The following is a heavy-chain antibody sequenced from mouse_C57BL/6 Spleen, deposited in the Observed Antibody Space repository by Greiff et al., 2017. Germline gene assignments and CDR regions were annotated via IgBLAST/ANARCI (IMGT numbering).Heavy chain of an antibody. V-gene: IGHV14-1*01. CDR1: GFNIKDYY. CDR3: TTGIYSDAVDY. D-gene: IGHD2-1*01. Sequence: EVQLQQSGAELVRPGASVKLSCTASGFNIKDYYMHWVKQRPEQGLEWIGRIDPEDGDTEYAPKFQGKATMTADTSSNTAYLHLSSLTSEDTAVYYCTTGIYSDAVDYWGQGTSVTVSS. CDR2: IDPEDGDT. J-gene: IGHJ4*01.